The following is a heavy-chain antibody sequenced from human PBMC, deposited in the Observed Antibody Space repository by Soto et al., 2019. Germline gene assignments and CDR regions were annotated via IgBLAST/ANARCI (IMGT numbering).Heavy chain of an antibody. CDR3: ARLHCDSPNCVPLDP. D-gene: IGHD2-2*01. V-gene: IGHV4-39*01. CDR1: GGSISDDTYY. CDR2: IYYSGTS. Sequence: QLQLQESGPGLVKPSETLSLTCTVSGGSISDDTYYWGWIRQPPGKGLEWIGSIYYSGTSPYIPSLKSRVPMYVDTSEKQLSLRLSSVTAADTAVYYCARLHCDSPNCVPLDPWGQGTLVIVSS. J-gene: IGHJ5*02.